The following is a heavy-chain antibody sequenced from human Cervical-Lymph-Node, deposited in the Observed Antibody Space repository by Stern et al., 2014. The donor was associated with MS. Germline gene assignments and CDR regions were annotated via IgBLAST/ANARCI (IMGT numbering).Heavy chain of an antibody. D-gene: IGHD4-17*01. CDR3: ARGIVTNRPAPTLHNLFDP. CDR2: IIPIIGLA. CDR1: GGKFSSSFA. Sequence: VQLVQSGAEVKKPGSSVNVSCQASGGKFSSSFAVSWVRQAPGQGLEWMGRIIPIIGLANYAQKFETRLTITADRSTSTVYMALSSLTSDDTALYYCARGIVTNRPAPTLHNLFDPWGQGTLVTVSS. J-gene: IGHJ5*02. V-gene: IGHV1-69*04.